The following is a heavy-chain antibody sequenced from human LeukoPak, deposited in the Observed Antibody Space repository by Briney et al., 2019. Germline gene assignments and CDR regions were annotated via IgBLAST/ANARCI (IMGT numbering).Heavy chain of an antibody. V-gene: IGHV3-23*01. CDR1: GLIFSSYA. D-gene: IGHD1-26*01. CDR2: ISGSGGST. Sequence: GGSLRLSCAASGLIFSSYAMSWVRQAPGKGLEWVSAISGSGGSTYYADSVKGQFTISRDNSKNTLFLQMSSLRAEDTALYYCARARSGSYYRDPFDIWGQGTMVTVSS. J-gene: IGHJ3*02. CDR3: ARARSGSYYRDPFDI.